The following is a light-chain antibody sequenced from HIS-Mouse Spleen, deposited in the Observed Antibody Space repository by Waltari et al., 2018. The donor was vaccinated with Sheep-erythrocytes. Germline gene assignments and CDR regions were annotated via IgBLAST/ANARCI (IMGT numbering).Light chain of an antibody. CDR2: EVS. Sequence: QSALTQPPSASGSPGQSVTIYCTGPRSAVGRYTYVSWYQQHPGKAPKLMIYEVSKRPSGVPDRFSGSKSGNTASLTVSGLQAEDEADYYCSSYAGSNNWVFGGGTKLTVL. J-gene: IGLJ3*02. CDR3: SSYAGSNNWV. CDR1: RSAVGRYTY. V-gene: IGLV2-8*01.